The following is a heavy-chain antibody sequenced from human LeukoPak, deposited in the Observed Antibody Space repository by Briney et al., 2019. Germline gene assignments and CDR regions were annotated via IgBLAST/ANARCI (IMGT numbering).Heavy chain of an antibody. J-gene: IGHJ5*02. CDR1: GGSFSGYY. Sequence: SETLSLTCAVYGGSFSGYYWSWIRQPPGKGLEWIGEINHSGSTNYNPSLKSRVTISVDTSKNQFSRKLSSVTAADTAVYYCARGLWFGELLYPWGQGTLVTVSS. CDR2: INHSGST. CDR3: ARGLWFGELLYP. V-gene: IGHV4-34*01. D-gene: IGHD3-10*01.